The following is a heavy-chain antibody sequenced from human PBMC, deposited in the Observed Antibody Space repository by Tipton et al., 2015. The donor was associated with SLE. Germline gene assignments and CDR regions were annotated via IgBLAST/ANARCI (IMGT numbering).Heavy chain of an antibody. J-gene: IGHJ6*04. CDR1: GFTFTSYG. Sequence: QLVQSGAELKKPGASVKVSCKASGFTFTSYGISWVRQAPGQGLEWMGWISAYNGNTNYAQKLQGRVTMTTDTSTSTAYMELRSLRADVTALYYCAKDRVAFGELCMDILVKGTSVSVSA. CDR3: AKDRVAFGELCMDI. V-gene: IGHV1-18*01. D-gene: IGHD3-16*01. CDR2: ISAYNGNT.